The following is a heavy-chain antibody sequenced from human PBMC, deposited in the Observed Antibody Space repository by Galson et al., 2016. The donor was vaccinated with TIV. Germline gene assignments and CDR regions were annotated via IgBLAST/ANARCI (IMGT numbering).Heavy chain of an antibody. Sequence: CAISGDSVSSDSAAWNWVRQSPSRGLEWLGRTYYRSRWYYDYKVSVKSRITINPDTSKNQFSLQLNSVTPEDTAVYYCTRAAGKNGASCHATCETFDILGQGTMVTVSS. J-gene: IGHJ3*02. CDR1: GDSVSSDSAA. CDR3: TRAAGKNGASCHATCETFDI. D-gene: IGHD3-10*01. V-gene: IGHV6-1*01. CDR2: TYYRSRWYY.